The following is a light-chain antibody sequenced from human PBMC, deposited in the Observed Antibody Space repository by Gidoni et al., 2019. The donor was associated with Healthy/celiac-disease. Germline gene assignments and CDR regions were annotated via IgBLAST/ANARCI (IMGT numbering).Light chain of an antibody. V-gene: IGKV1-39*01. CDR1: QSISSY. Sequence: DIQMTQSPSSLSASVGDRVTITCRASQSISSYLNWYQQKPGKAPKLLIYAASSLQSGVPSRFSGSVSGTDFTLTISSLQPEDFATYYCQQSYSTPGLTFGPGTKVDIK. CDR2: AAS. J-gene: IGKJ3*01. CDR3: QQSYSTPGLT.